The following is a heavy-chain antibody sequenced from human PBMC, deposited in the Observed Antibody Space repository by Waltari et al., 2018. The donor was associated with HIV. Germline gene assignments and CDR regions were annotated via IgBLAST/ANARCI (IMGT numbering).Heavy chain of an antibody. D-gene: IGHD3-22*01. J-gene: IGHJ4*02. CDR3: ARDGYYYDSSGYSSYFDY. V-gene: IGHV1-3*01. CDR1: GYTFTSSA. Sequence: QVQLVQSGAEVKKPGASVKVSCKASGYTFTSSAMHWIRPSPGQRLEWMGWINAGNGNTKYSQKFQGRVTITRDTSASTAYMELSSLRSEDTAVYYCARDGYYYDSSGYSSYFDYWGQGTLVTVSS. CDR2: INAGNGNT.